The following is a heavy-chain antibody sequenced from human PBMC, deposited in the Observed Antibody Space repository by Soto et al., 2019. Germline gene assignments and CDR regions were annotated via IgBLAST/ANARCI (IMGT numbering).Heavy chain of an antibody. Sequence: QVQLQESGPGLVKPSQTLSLSCTVSGGSISSGDYYWSWIRQPPGKGLEWIGYIYYSGSTYYNPSLKSRVTISVDTSKNQFSLKLSSVTAAGTAVYYCARGRGYDCWSGSRRFDPWGQGTLVTVSS. CDR1: GGSISSGDYY. CDR2: IYYSGST. CDR3: ARGRGYDCWSGSRRFDP. J-gene: IGHJ5*02. V-gene: IGHV4-30-4*01. D-gene: IGHD3-3*01.